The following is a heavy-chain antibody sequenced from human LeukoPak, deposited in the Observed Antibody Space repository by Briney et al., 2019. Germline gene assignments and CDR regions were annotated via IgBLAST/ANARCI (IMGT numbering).Heavy chain of an antibody. J-gene: IGHJ4*02. Sequence: GGSLRLSCAASGFTFSSYWMHWVRQAPGKGPVWVSRINNDGSGTTYADSVKGRFTISRDDAKNTLYLQMNSLRADDTAVYYCAKDAGTILTGYYLPPAYFDYWGQGTLVTISS. D-gene: IGHD3-9*01. CDR1: GFTFSSYW. CDR3: AKDAGTILTGYYLPPAYFDY. CDR2: INNDGSGT. V-gene: IGHV3-74*01.